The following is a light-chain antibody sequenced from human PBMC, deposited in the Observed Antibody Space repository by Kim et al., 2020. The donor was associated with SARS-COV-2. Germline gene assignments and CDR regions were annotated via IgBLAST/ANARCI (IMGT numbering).Light chain of an antibody. CDR1: QSVSSNY. CDR3: QHYGTSPLT. Sequence: PGERATVSCRASQSVSSNYLAWYQHKPGPAPRLLLYVSSSSATCIPVRFSGSGSETDFILTISILYPYAFSVYYFQHYGTSPLTFCG. CDR2: VSS. V-gene: IGKV3-20*01. J-gene: IGKJ4*01.